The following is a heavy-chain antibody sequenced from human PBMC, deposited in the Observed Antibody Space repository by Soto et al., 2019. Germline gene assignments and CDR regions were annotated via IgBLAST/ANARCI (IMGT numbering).Heavy chain of an antibody. V-gene: IGHV4-59*01. CDR3: ASSITGYCSSTSCSLEYFQQ. J-gene: IGHJ1*01. D-gene: IGHD2-2*01. CDR1: GGSISSYY. CDR2: IYYSGST. Sequence: SETLSLTCTVSGGSISSYYWSWIRQPPGKGLEWIGYIYYSGSTNYNPSLKSRVTISVDTSKNQFSLKLSSVTAADTAVYYCASSITGYCSSTSCSLEYFQQWGQGTLVTVSS.